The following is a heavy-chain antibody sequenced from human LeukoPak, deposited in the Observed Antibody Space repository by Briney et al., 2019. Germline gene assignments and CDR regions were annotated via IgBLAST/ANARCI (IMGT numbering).Heavy chain of an antibody. CDR1: GGTFSSYA. Sequence: ASVKVSCKASGGTFSSYAISWVRQAPGQGLEWMGGIIPIFGTANYAQKFQGRVTITTDESTSTAYMELSSLRSEDTAVYYCARAMGTTVTDWRPDAFDIRGQGTMVTVSS. J-gene: IGHJ3*02. CDR2: IIPIFGTA. CDR3: ARAMGTTVTDWRPDAFDI. V-gene: IGHV1-69*05. D-gene: IGHD4-11*01.